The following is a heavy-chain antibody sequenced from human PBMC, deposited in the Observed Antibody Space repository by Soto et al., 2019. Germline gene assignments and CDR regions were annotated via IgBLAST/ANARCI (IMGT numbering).Heavy chain of an antibody. V-gene: IGHV3-7*05. Sequence: GGSLRLSFAASGFTFSSYWMSWVRQAPGKGLEGVANIKQDGSEKYYVDSVKGRFTISRDNAKNSLYLQMNSLRAEDTAVYYCARTGPDKWLRPKSYYFDYWGQGTLVTVSS. CDR1: GFTFSSYW. D-gene: IGHD5-12*01. J-gene: IGHJ4*02. CDR2: IKQDGSEK. CDR3: ARTGPDKWLRPKSYYFDY.